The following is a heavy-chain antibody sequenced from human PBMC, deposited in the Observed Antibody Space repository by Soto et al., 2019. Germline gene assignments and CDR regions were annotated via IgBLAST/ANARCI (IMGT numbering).Heavy chain of an antibody. D-gene: IGHD6-13*01. CDR3: ARHGKFPGIAAAGVFHYYYGMDV. V-gene: IGHV5-51*01. Sequence: GESLKISCKGSGYSFTSYWIGWVRQMPVKGLEWMGIIYPGDSDTRYSPSFQGQVTISADKSISTAYLQWSSLKASDTAMYYCARHGKFPGIAAAGVFHYYYGMDVWGQGTTVTVSS. CDR2: IYPGDSDT. CDR1: GYSFTSYW. J-gene: IGHJ6*02.